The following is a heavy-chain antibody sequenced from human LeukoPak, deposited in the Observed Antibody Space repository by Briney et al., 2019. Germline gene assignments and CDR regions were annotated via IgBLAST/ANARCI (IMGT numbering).Heavy chain of an antibody. Sequence: GESLRLSCAASGFSFSTYNMNWVRQAPGKGLEWVSSITTSSTYIYYADSVKGRFTISRDNAKNSLYLQMNSLRAEDTAVYYCARDRQLWSLYYYYMDVWGKGTTVTVPS. J-gene: IGHJ6*03. CDR2: ITTSSTYI. CDR1: GFSFSTYN. CDR3: ARDRQLWSLYYYYMDV. D-gene: IGHD5-18*01. V-gene: IGHV3-21*01.